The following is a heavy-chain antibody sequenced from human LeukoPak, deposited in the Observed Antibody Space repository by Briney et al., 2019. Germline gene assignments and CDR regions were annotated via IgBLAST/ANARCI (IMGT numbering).Heavy chain of an antibody. V-gene: IGHV3-30-3*01. D-gene: IGHD6-13*01. CDR2: ISYDGSNK. CDR3: ARGRYSSSWYYAGNWFDP. J-gene: IGHJ5*02. Sequence: GVSLRLSCAASGFTFSSYAMHWVRQAPGQGLEGVADISYDGSNKYYADSVKGRITISRDNSKNTLYLQMNRLRAEDTAVYYCARGRYSSSWYYAGNWFDPWGQGTLVTVSS. CDR1: GFTFSSYA.